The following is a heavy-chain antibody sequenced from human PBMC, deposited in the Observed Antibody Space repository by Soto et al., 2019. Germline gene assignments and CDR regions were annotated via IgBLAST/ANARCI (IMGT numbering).Heavy chain of an antibody. CDR3: ATLFIVGATTGSDAFDI. J-gene: IGHJ3*02. V-gene: IGHV1-69*02. CDR2: IIPILGIA. Sequence: SVKVSCKASGGTFSSYTISWVRQAPGQGLEWMGRIIPILGIANYAQKFQGRVTITADKSTSTAYMELSSLRSEDTAVYYCATLFIVGATTGSDAFDIWGQGTMVTVSS. D-gene: IGHD1-26*01. CDR1: GGTFSSYT.